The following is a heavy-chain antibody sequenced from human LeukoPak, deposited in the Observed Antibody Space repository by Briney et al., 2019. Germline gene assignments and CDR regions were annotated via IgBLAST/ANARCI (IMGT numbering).Heavy chain of an antibody. CDR2: INAYNGDT. D-gene: IGHD1-26*01. Sequence: ASVKVSCKASGYTFNNFGISWVRQAPGQGLEWLGLINAYNGDTNYAQKFQGRVILSTDTSTDTAYMEMRSLRSDDTAVYFCARDGFIGSAGVFDIWGQGTMVTVSS. J-gene: IGHJ3*02. V-gene: IGHV1-18*01. CDR1: GYTFNNFG. CDR3: ARDGFIGSAGVFDI.